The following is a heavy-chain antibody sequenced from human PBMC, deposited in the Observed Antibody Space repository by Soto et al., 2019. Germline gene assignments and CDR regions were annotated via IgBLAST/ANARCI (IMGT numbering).Heavy chain of an antibody. CDR1: GVTFSSYA. Sequence: SVKVSCKASGVTFSSYAISWVRQAPGQGLEWMGGIIPIFGTANYAQKFQGRVTITADKSTSTAYMELSSLRSEDTAVYYCARAVVGATAYDYWGQGTLVTVSS. CDR3: ARAVVGATAYDY. J-gene: IGHJ4*02. V-gene: IGHV1-69*06. D-gene: IGHD1-26*01. CDR2: IIPIFGTA.